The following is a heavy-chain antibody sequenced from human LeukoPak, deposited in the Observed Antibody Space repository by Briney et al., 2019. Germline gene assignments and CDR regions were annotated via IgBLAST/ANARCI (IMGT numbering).Heavy chain of an antibody. CDR3: TIDHMTGFSSGWHFGY. V-gene: IGHV3-23*01. J-gene: IGHJ4*02. CDR2: TSGDEDST. CDR1: GLTFKNFA. D-gene: IGHD6-19*01. Sequence: GGSLRLSCAASGLTFKNFAMSWVRQAPGKGLEWLAVTSGDEDSTHYADSVRGHFVISTDNSKNTSFLHMNSLRAEDTAVYYCTIDHMTGFSSGWHFGYWGQGTLVTVSS.